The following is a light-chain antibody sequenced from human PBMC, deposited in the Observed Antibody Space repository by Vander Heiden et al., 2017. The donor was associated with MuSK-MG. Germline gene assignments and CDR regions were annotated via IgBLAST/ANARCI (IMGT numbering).Light chain of an antibody. CDR1: SSDVRGYNY. Sequence: QSALTQPPSASGSPGQSVTISCTGTSSDVRGYNYVSWYQQEPGKAPKLMIYEVSKRPSGVPDRFSGSKSGNTASLTVSGLQAEDEADYYCSSYAGSNNLVFGGGTKLTVL. J-gene: IGLJ2*01. CDR3: SSYAGSNNLV. V-gene: IGLV2-8*01. CDR2: EVS.